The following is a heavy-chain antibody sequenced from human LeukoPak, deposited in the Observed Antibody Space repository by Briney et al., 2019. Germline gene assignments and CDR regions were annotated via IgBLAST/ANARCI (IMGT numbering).Heavy chain of an antibody. J-gene: IGHJ4*02. CDR3: ARVMGSGWIGFDY. CDR2: IYYSGTT. V-gene: IGHV4-59*01. CDR1: SGSISNYY. Sequence: SETLSLTCTVSSGSISNYYWSWIRQPPGKGLEWIGYIYYSGTTNYSPSLKSRATISVDTSKNQFPLKLSSVTAADTAVYYCARVMGSGWIGFDYWGQGTLVTVSS. D-gene: IGHD6-19*01.